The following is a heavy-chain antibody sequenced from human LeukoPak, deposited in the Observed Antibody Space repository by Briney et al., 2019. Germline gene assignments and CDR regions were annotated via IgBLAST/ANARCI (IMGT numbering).Heavy chain of an antibody. Sequence: PGGSLRLSCAASGFTLSSNYMSWVRQAPGKGLEWVSVIYSGGSTYYSDSVKGRFTISRDHSKNTLYLQMNSLRAVDTAVYYCAGGIEVVAASVWGQGTLVTVSS. J-gene: IGHJ4*02. CDR2: IYSGGST. D-gene: IGHD2-15*01. V-gene: IGHV3-53*01. CDR3: AGGIEVVAASV. CDR1: GFTLSSNY.